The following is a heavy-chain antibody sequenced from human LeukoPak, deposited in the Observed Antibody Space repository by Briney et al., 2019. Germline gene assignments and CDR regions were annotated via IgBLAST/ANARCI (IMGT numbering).Heavy chain of an antibody. Sequence: GGSLRLSCVASGFTFSSYEMNWVRQAPGKGLEWVSYISSSGSTIYYADSVKGRFTISRDNAKNSLYLQMNSLRAEDTAVYYCARDSRIAAAAHDYWGQGTLVTVSS. CDR2: ISSSGSTI. D-gene: IGHD6-13*01. CDR3: ARDSRIAAAAHDY. CDR1: GFTFSSYE. J-gene: IGHJ4*02. V-gene: IGHV3-48*03.